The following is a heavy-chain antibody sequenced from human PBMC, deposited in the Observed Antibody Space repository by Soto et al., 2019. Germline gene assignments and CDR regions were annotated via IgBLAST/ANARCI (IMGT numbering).Heavy chain of an antibody. Sequence: QVQLVQSGTEVRKPGASVKVSCKASGYTFTSYHISWVRQAPGQGLEWMGWISAYNGNTNYAQKLQGRVTMTTDTSTRTANMELRSRRPADTAVYYLAGDSPPPREWGQGTLVTVSS. CDR1: GYTFTSYH. J-gene: IGHJ4*02. V-gene: IGHV1-18*01. CDR2: ISAYNGNT. CDR3: AGDSPPPRE.